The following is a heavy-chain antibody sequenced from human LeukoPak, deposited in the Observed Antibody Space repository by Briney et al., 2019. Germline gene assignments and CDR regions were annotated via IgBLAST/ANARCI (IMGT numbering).Heavy chain of an antibody. J-gene: IGHJ4*02. D-gene: IGHD6-13*01. CDR3: ATGGYSSSWYKVSYFDY. CDR1: GYTLTELS. Sequence: GASVKVSCKVSGYTLTELSMHRVRQAPGKGLEWMGGFDPEDGETIYAQKFQGRVTMTEDTSTDTAYMELSSLRSEDTAVYYCATGGYSSSWYKVSYFDYWGQGTLVTVSS. V-gene: IGHV1-24*01. CDR2: FDPEDGET.